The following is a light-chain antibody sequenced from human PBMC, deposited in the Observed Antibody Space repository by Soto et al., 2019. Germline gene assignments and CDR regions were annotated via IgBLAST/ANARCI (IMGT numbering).Light chain of an antibody. CDR1: SSDVGGYNY. Sequence: QSVLTQPAPVSGSPGQSITISCTGTSSDVGGYNYVSWYQQYPGKAPKLMIYEVSNRPSGVSTRFSGSKSGNTASLTISGLQTEDEADYYCSSYTSGSTYVFGTGTKVTVL. CDR3: SSYTSGSTYV. V-gene: IGLV2-14*01. CDR2: EVS. J-gene: IGLJ1*01.